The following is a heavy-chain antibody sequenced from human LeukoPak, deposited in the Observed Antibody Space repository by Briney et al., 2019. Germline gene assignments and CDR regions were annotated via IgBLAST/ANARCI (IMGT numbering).Heavy chain of an antibody. D-gene: IGHD3-10*01. J-gene: IGHJ4*02. V-gene: IGHV4-39*01. CDR2: IYYSGRT. CDR3: ASLLLWFGESPYYFDY. Sequence: SETLSLTCTVSGGSISSSCYYWGWIRQPPGKGLEWIGSIYYSGRTYYKPSLKSRVTISVDTSKTQSSLKLSSVTAAETHVYYCASLLLWFGESPYYFDYWGQGTLVTVSS. CDR1: GGSISSSCYY.